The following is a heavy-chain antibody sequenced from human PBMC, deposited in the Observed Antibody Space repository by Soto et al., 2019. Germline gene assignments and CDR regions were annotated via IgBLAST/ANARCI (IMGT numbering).Heavy chain of an antibody. Sequence: QVQLVQSGAEVKKPGSSVKVSCKASGGTFSSYAISWVRQAPGQGLEWMGGIIPIFGTANYAQKFKGRVTITADESTSTAYMELSSLRSEDTAVYYCARDWESRGYSYGNFDYWGQGTLVTVSS. CDR1: GGTFSSYA. CDR3: ARDWESRGYSYGNFDY. J-gene: IGHJ4*02. CDR2: IIPIFGTA. V-gene: IGHV1-69*01. D-gene: IGHD5-18*01.